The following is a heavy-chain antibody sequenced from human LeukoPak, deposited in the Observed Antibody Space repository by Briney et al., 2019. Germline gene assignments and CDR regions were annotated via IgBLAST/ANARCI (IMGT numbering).Heavy chain of an antibody. CDR3: ASSDRYCSNWFDP. CDR2: IIPIFGTA. D-gene: IGHD3-10*02. Sequence: ASVKVSCKASGGTFSSYAISWVRQAPGQGLEWMGGIIPIFGTANYAQKFQGRVTITADESTSTAYMELSSLRSEDTAVYYCASSDRYCSNWFDPWGQGTLVTVSS. V-gene: IGHV1-69*01. J-gene: IGHJ5*02. CDR1: GGTFSSYA.